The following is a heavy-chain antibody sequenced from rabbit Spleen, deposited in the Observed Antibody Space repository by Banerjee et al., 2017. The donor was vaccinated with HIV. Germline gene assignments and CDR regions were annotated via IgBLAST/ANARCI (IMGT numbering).Heavy chain of an antibody. Sequence: QQQLEESGGDLVKPEGSLTLTCKASGFSFSSSSYMCWVRQAPGKGLVWIACIDAGSSGFTYFASWAKGRFTISKTSSTTVTLQMTSLTAADTATYFCARDTSSSFSSYGMDLWGPGTLVTVS. V-gene: IGHV1S45*01. CDR3: ARDTSSSFSSYGMDL. D-gene: IGHD1-1*01. CDR2: IDAGSSGFT. J-gene: IGHJ6*01. CDR1: GFSFSSSSY.